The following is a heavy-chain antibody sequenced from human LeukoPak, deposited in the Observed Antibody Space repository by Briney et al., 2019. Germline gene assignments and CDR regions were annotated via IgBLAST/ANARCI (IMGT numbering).Heavy chain of an antibody. CDR3: ARGVVYSSGWYLFDY. V-gene: IGHV1-2*04. D-gene: IGHD6-19*01. J-gene: IGHJ4*02. CDR2: INPNSGGT. Sequence: ASVKVSCKASGYTFTGYYMHWVRQAPGQGLEWMGWINPNSGGTNYAQKFQGWVTMTRDTSISTAYMELSRLRSDDTAVYYCARGVVYSSGWYLFDYWGQGTLVTVSS. CDR1: GYTFTGYY.